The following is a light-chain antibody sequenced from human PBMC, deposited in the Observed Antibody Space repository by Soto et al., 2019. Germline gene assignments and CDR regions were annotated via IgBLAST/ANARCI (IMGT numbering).Light chain of an antibody. V-gene: IGKV3-11*01. J-gene: IGKJ3*01. CDR2: DAS. Sequence: ENVLTQCPATLSLSPGEKATLSCRASQSISSYLAWYQQKPDQAPRLLIYDASNRATGIPARFSGSGSGTDFTLTISSLEPEDFAVYYCHQRSTWPFTFGPGPKVDIK. CDR1: QSISSY. CDR3: HQRSTWPFT.